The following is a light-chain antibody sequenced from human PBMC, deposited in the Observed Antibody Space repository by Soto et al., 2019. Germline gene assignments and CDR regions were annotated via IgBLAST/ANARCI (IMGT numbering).Light chain of an antibody. CDR3: QMYGSSPPGT. CDR2: GAS. J-gene: IGKJ1*01. V-gene: IGKV3-20*01. CDR1: QSLSSSY. Sequence: ESVLTQSPGTRSLSPGETAALSCRARQSLSSSYLAWYQQKPGQAPRLLIHGASSRATGIPRRFSGSGSGTDFTLTISRLEPEDFAVYYCQMYGSSPPGTFGQGTRWIS.